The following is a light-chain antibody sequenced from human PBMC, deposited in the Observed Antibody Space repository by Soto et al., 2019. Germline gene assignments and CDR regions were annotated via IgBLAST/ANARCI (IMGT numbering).Light chain of an antibody. Sequence: QSVLTQPPSASGSPGQSVTISCTGTSSDVGDYKFVSWYQQHPGKAPKLLIYEVSRRPSGVPDRFSGSKSGNTASLTVSGLQAEDEADYYCSSYAGNNNVVFGGGTQLTGL. CDR2: EVS. CDR3: SSYAGNNNVV. CDR1: SSDVGDYKF. V-gene: IGLV2-8*01. J-gene: IGLJ2*01.